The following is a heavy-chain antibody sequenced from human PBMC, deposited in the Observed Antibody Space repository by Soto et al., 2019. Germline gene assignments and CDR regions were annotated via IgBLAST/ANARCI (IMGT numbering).Heavy chain of an antibody. J-gene: IGHJ4*02. CDR3: AHRVLRTVFGLVTTTAIYFDF. D-gene: IGHD3-3*01. CDR1: GFSLTTSGVG. Sequence: QITLNESGPTQVKPRQTLTLTCTFSGFSLTTSGVGVGWIRQSPGKAPEWLALIYWDDDKRYSPSLKSRLTITMDTSKNQVVLTMADFDPADTATYYCAHRVLRTVFGLVTTTAIYFDFWGQGTPVAVSS. V-gene: IGHV2-5*02. CDR2: IYWDDDK.